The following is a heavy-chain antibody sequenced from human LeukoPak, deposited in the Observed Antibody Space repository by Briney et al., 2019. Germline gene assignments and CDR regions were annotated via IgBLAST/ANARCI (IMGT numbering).Heavy chain of an antibody. V-gene: IGHV3-7*01. J-gene: IGHJ4*02. CDR1: GFTFSDYW. CDR2: IKQDGSQR. Sequence: PGGSLRLSCTASGFTFSDYWMTWVRQAPGKGPEWVANIKQDGSQRYYVDSVRGRFTISRDNAKNSLFLQMNGLRAEAPAVYYCARRGGSSSRRSPIAYWGQGTLVTVSS. CDR3: ARRGGSSSRRSPIAY. D-gene: IGHD6-6*01.